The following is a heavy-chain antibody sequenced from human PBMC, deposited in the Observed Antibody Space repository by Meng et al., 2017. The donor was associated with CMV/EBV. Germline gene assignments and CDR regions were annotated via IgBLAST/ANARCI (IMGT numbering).Heavy chain of an antibody. V-gene: IGHV4-59*01. CDR1: GFTFSSYG. CDR3: ARASYDFWSGYYSLYFDY. D-gene: IGHD3-3*01. CDR2: IYYSGST. Sequence: ESLKISCAASGFTFSSYGMHWVRQAPGKGLEWIGYIYYSGSTNYNPSLKSRVTISVDTSKNQFSLKLSSVTAADTAVYYCARASYDFWSGYYSLYFDYWGQGTLVTVSS. J-gene: IGHJ4*02.